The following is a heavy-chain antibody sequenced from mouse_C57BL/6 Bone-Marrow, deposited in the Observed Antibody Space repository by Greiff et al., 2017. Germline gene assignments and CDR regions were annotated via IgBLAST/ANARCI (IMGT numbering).Heavy chain of an antibody. Sequence: DVQLQESGPGLVKPSQSLSLTCSVTGYSITSGYYWNWIRQFPGNKLEWMGYISYDGSNNYNPSLKNRISITRDTSKNQFFLKLNSVTTEDTATYYCARDNPYGYFDYWGQGTTLTVSS. CDR3: ARDNPYGYFDY. CDR1: GYSITSGYY. J-gene: IGHJ2*01. CDR2: ISYDGSN. D-gene: IGHD1-1*01. V-gene: IGHV3-6*01.